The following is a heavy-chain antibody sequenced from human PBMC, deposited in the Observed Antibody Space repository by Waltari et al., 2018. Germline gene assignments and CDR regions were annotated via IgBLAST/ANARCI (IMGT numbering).Heavy chain of an antibody. CDR3: ATYIGASVGTAAVDV. CDR1: GGSITARSHF. V-gene: IGHV4-39*01. CDR2: VSHHGVT. Sequence: QLQLQESGPGLVKPSETLSLTCSVSGGSITARSHFWGWIRQSPGQALEWIGTVSHHGVTYTSTSHQSRLTVSRDTSKNQLSRTLGSVTASDTAVYYCATYIGASVGTAAVDVWGQGTMVTVSS. J-gene: IGHJ3*01. D-gene: IGHD1-1*01.